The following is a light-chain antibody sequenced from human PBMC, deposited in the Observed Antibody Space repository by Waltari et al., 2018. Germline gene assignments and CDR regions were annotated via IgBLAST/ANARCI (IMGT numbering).Light chain of an antibody. Sequence: TQSPLSLPVTLGQPASISCKSSRSLVHTDGNTFFYWYHQRPGQSPRRLIYRVSNRDSGVPDRFSGSASGTDFTLRISRVEAEDVGIYYCMQGTHWPLTFGGGTKVEIK. CDR1: RSLVHTDGNTF. CDR3: MQGTHWPLT. V-gene: IGKV2-30*02. CDR2: RVS. J-gene: IGKJ4*01.